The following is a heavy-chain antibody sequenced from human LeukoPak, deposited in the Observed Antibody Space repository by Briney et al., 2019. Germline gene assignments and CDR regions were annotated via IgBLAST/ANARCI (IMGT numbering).Heavy chain of an antibody. D-gene: IGHD6-19*01. CDR1: GFTFDDYT. Sequence: PGGSLRLSCAASGFTFDDYTMHWVRQAPGKGLEWVSLISWDGGSTYYADSVKGRFTISRDNAKNSLYLQMNSLRAEDTAVYYCARDRDNVAGTRGYFDYWGQGTLVTVSS. J-gene: IGHJ4*02. CDR2: ISWDGGST. CDR3: ARDRDNVAGTRGYFDY. V-gene: IGHV3-43*01.